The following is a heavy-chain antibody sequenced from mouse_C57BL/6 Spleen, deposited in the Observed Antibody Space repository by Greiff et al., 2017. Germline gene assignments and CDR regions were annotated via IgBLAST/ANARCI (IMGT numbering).Heavy chain of an antibody. Sequence: VQLQQPGAELVKPGASVKLSCKASGYTFTSYWMQWVKQTPGQGLEWIGEIDPSASYTTYNQKFKGKAILTVDTSSSTAYMQLRSLTSEDSAVYYCAREKITTGDYWGQGTTLTVSS. V-gene: IGHV1-50*01. CDR3: AREKITTGDY. CDR2: IDPSASYT. CDR1: GYTFTSYW. J-gene: IGHJ2*01. D-gene: IGHD1-1*01.